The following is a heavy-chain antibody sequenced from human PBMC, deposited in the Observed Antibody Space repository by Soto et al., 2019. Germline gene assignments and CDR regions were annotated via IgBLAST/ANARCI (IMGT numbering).Heavy chain of an antibody. Sequence: AGSLRLSCASSGFTFSSYGMHWVRQAPGKGLEWVAVIWYDGSNKYYADSVKGRFTISRDNSKNTLYLQMNSLRAEDTAVYYCARAAYYDFWSGRNWFDPWGQGTLVTVSA. CDR3: ARAAYYDFWSGRNWFDP. CDR2: IWYDGSNK. V-gene: IGHV3-33*01. J-gene: IGHJ5*02. CDR1: GFTFSSYG. D-gene: IGHD3-3*01.